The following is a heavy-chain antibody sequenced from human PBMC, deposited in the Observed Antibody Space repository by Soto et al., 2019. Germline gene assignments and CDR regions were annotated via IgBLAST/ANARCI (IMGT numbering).Heavy chain of an antibody. CDR1: GYTFTSYA. D-gene: IGHD6-19*01. CDR2: INAGNGNT. J-gene: IGHJ6*02. CDR3: ARDPLAYSSGWYADYYYGMDV. V-gene: IGHV1-3*01. Sequence: ASVKVSCKASGYTFTSYAMHWVRQAPGQRLEWMGWINAGNGNTEYSQKFQGRVTITRDTSASTVYMELSSLRSEDTAVYYCARDPLAYSSGWYADYYYGMDVWGQGTTVTVSS.